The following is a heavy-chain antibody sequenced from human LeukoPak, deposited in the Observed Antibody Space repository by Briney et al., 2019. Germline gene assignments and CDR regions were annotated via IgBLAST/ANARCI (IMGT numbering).Heavy chain of an antibody. CDR2: IYPDNCDT. CDR1: GYSFTSYW. D-gene: IGHD2-2*01. V-gene: IGHV5-51*01. J-gene: IGHJ6*02. Sequence: GASLQISCNASGYSFTSYWIGWVRQMPGKGLEWMRVIYPDNCDTSYSPSFQGQVTISADKSISTAYLQWSSLKASDTAMYYCARWTDIVVVPAAGHYGMNVWGQGTTVTVSS. CDR3: ARWTDIVVVPAAGHYGMNV.